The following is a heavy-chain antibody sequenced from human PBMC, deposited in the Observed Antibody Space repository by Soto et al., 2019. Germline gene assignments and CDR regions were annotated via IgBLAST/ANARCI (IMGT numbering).Heavy chain of an antibody. Sequence: QVTVKESGPVLVKPTETLTLPCTVSGFSLSNAGLGVSWIRQPPGKALEWLAHIFSNDEKSYSTSLKSRLTISKDTSKSQVVLIMTNMDPVDTATYYCASTYSTSWYWFDPWGQGTLVTVSS. V-gene: IGHV2-26*04. D-gene: IGHD6-13*01. CDR2: IFSNDEK. J-gene: IGHJ5*02. CDR1: GFSLSNAGLG. CDR3: ASTYSTSWYWFDP.